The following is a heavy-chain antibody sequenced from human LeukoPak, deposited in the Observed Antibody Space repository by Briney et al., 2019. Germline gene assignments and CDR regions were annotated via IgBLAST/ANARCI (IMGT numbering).Heavy chain of an antibody. J-gene: IGHJ6*02. D-gene: IGHD4-11*01. CDR1: GFTFSNYA. CDR3: ARVVPRLTVTTIANYYYYGMDV. V-gene: IGHV3-21*01. Sequence: PGGSLRLSCAASGFTFSNYAMSWVRQAPGKGLEWVSGISASGSNTYYADSVKGRFTISRDNAKNSLYLQMNSLRAEDTAVYYCARVVPRLTVTTIANYYYYGMDVWGQGTTVTVSS. CDR2: ISASGSNT.